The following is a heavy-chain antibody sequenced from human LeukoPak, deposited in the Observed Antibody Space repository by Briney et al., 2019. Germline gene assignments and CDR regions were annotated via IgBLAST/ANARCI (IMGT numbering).Heavy chain of an antibody. CDR3: ARKEGGELVNTRRWFDP. D-gene: IGHD6-13*01. Sequence: SETLSLTCAVYGGSFSGPYWSWIRQHPGKGLEWIGEINHTGRTYYNPSLKSRVTISVDTSKSQCSLKLTSVTAADTAVYYCARKEGGELVNTRRWFDPWGQGTLVTVSS. J-gene: IGHJ5*02. V-gene: IGHV4-34*01. CDR1: GGSFSGPY. CDR2: INHTGRT.